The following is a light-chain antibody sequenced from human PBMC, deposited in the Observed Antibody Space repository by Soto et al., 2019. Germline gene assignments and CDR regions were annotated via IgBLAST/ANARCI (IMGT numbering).Light chain of an antibody. CDR3: QQYGSSPRT. Sequence: EILLTQSPSTLSLSPGEGVTLSCRASQSVSSTYLAWYQQKPGQAPRLLIYDASSRATGIPDRFSGSGSGTDFTLTISRLEPEDFAVYYCQQYGSSPRTFGQGTKVDIK. CDR1: QSVSSTY. CDR2: DAS. V-gene: IGKV3-20*01. J-gene: IGKJ1*01.